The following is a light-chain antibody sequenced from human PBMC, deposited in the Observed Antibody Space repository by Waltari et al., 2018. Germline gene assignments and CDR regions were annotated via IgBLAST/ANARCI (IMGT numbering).Light chain of an antibody. Sequence: QSALTQPASVSGSPGQSITISCTGPSSHVGGYNYVSWYQQHPGKATKLMIYDCSKRPSGVSNRFSGSKSGNTASLTISGLQAEDEADYYCSSYTSSSTLVFGGGTKLTVL. CDR1: SSHVGGYNY. J-gene: IGLJ2*01. V-gene: IGLV2-14*01. CDR2: DCS. CDR3: SSYTSSSTLV.